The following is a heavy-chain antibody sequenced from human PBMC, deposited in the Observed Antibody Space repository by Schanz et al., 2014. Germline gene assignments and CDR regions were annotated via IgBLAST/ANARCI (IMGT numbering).Heavy chain of an antibody. V-gene: IGHV1-18*01. J-gene: IGHJ4*02. D-gene: IGHD5-12*01. CDR3: ARDFSAYVGNYFDY. Sequence: VQLEQSGAEVKKPGASVKVSCKASGYTFSSYGITWVRQAPGQGLEWMGWINGYNGHTLYAQKFQGRVTMTTDTSTSTSYMELTSLRFDDTAVYYCARDFSAYVGNYFDYWGQGTLXTVSS. CDR2: INGYNGHT. CDR1: GYTFSSYG.